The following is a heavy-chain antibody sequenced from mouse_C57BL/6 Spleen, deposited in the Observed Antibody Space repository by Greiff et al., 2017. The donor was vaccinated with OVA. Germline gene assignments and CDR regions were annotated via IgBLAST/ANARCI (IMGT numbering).Heavy chain of an antibody. Sequence: QVQLQQPGAELVKPGASVKLSCKASGYTFTSYWMHWVKQRPGQGLEWIGMIHPNSGSTNYNEKFKSKATLTVDKSSSTAYMQLSSLTSEDSAVYYGARPDYGYDAYAMDYWGQGTSVTVSS. CDR2: IHPNSGST. CDR1: GYTFTSYW. D-gene: IGHD2-2*01. J-gene: IGHJ4*01. V-gene: IGHV1-64*01. CDR3: ARPDYGYDAYAMDY.